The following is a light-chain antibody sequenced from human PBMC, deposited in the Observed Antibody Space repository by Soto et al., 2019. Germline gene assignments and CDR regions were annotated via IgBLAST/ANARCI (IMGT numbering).Light chain of an antibody. CDR3: SSYTSSSTGV. J-gene: IGLJ1*01. V-gene: IGLV2-14*01. CDR2: DVS. CDR1: SSDVGGYNY. Sequence: HSALTQPASVSGSPGQSITISCTGTSSDVGGYNYVSWYQQHPGKAPKLMIYDVSNRPSGVSNRFSGSKSGNTASLTISGLQAEDEADYYCSSYTSSSTGVFGTGTRSPS.